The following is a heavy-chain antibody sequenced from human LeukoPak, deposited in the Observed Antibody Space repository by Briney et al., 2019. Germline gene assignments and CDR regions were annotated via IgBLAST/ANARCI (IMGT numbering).Heavy chain of an antibody. V-gene: IGHV4-34*01. Sequence: SETLSLTCAVYGGSFSDYYWSWIRQPPGKGLEWVGEINHSGRINYNPSLKSRVTISIDTSKSQFSLKLSSVTAADTAVYYCARVGVAVAGTPQNYHYYYYMDVWGKGTTVTTSS. J-gene: IGHJ6*03. CDR2: INHSGRI. D-gene: IGHD6-19*01. CDR3: ARVGVAVAGTPQNYHYYYYMDV. CDR1: GGSFSDYY.